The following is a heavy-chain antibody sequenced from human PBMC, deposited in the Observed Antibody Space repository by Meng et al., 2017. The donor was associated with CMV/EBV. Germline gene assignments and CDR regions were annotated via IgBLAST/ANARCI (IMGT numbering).Heavy chain of an antibody. V-gene: IGHV3-23*01. J-gene: IGHJ4*02. Sequence: GGSLRLSCAASGFTFSSYAMSWVRQAPGKGLEWVSAISGSGGSTYYADSVKGRFTISRNNSKNTLYLQMNSLRAEDTAVYYCAKGGEGYSYGYDYWGQGTLVTVSS. CDR2: ISGSGGST. CDR3: AKGGEGYSYGYDY. D-gene: IGHD5-18*01. CDR1: GFTFSSYA.